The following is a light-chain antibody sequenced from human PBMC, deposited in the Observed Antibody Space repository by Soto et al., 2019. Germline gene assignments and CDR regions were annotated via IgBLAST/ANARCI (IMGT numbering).Light chain of an antibody. CDR3: QQYDDSPGT. V-gene: IGKV3-20*01. J-gene: IGKJ1*01. Sequence: VLTQSPGTLSLSPGERATLSCRASQSVSSSYLAWYQQKPGQAPRLLIYGASNRATAIPDRFSGSGTGTDFTLTISRLEPEDFAVYYCQQYDDSPGTFGQGTKVEIK. CDR2: GAS. CDR1: QSVSSSY.